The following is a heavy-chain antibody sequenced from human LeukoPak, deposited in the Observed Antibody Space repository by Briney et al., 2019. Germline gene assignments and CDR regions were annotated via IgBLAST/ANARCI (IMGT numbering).Heavy chain of an antibody. J-gene: IGHJ5*02. Sequence: GGSLRLSCAASGFTFSSYAMSWVRQAPAKGLEWVSAITGTGGSTYYADSVKGRFTISRDNSKNTLYLQMNSLRAEDTAVYYCATRGYCSGTSCYAPQPWGQGTLVTVSS. CDR2: ITGTGGST. CDR1: GFTFSSYA. V-gene: IGHV3-23*01. D-gene: IGHD2-2*01. CDR3: ATRGYCSGTSCYAPQP.